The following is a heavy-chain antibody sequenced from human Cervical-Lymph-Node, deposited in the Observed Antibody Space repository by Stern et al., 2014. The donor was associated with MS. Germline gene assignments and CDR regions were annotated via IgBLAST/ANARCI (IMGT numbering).Heavy chain of an antibody. CDR3: AREHTAMGFGY. CDR1: GYTFTSYY. J-gene: IGHJ4*02. Sequence: QLVQSGAEVKKPGASVKVSCKASGYTFTSYYVHWVRQAPGEGLEWMGIIDPSGGSTSYAQKFQGSVTLTRDTSTSTVYMELNSLRSDDTAMYYCAREHTAMGFGYWGQGTLVTVSS. V-gene: IGHV1-46*01. D-gene: IGHD5-18*01. CDR2: IDPSGGST.